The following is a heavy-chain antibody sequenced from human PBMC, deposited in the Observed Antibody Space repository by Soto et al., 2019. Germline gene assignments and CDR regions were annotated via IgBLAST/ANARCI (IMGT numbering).Heavy chain of an antibody. Sequence: QVQLQESGPGLVKPSETLSLTCTVSGGSISSYYWSWIRQPPGKGLEWIGYIYYSGSPNYHPSLMDGVTISTERVKNPFPRTPGGGTASETAFDFRAEDFGGGGGMDVWGQGTTVTVSS. V-gene: IGHV4-59*01. CDR3: AEDFGGGGGMDV. CDR1: GGSISSYY. J-gene: IGHJ6*02. CDR2: IYYSGSP. D-gene: IGHD3-10*01.